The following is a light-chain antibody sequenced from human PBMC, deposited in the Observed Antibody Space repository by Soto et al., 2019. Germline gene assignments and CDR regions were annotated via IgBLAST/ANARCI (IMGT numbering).Light chain of an antibody. CDR2: AGS. Sequence: DIQLTQSPSFLSASVGDRVTITCRASQGIASHLAWYQQTPGKAPKFLIYAGSSLESGVPSRLSGSGFGTEFTLTISSLQPEDFATYYCQQVNTFPHTFGQGTKVEIK. V-gene: IGKV1-9*01. CDR3: QQVNTFPHT. CDR1: QGIASH. J-gene: IGKJ2*01.